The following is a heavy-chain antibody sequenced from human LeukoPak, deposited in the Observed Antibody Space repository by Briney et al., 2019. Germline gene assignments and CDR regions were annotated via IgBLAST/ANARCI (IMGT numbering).Heavy chain of an antibody. Sequence: GGSLRLSCAASGFTFSTYWMNWVRQAPGKGLEWVADIKPDGSHVSYVDSVKGRFSISRDNAQNSLYLQVSSLRAEDTAIYYCAREGRLLGAFDVWGQGTMVTVSA. CDR1: GFTFSTYW. J-gene: IGHJ3*01. CDR2: IKPDGSHV. V-gene: IGHV3-7*01. D-gene: IGHD2-15*01. CDR3: AREGRLLGAFDV.